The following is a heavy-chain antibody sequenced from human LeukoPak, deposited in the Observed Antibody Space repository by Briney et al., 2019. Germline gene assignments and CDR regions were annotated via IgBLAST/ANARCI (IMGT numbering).Heavy chain of an antibody. J-gene: IGHJ4*02. CDR3: AKDRGWTTVTPSDY. CDR1: GFTFSSYA. CDR2: ISGSGGST. Sequence: PGGSLRLSCAASGFTFSSYAMSWVRQAPGKGLEWVSAISGSGGSTYYADSVKGRFTISRDNSKNALYLQMNSLRAEDTAVYYCAKDRGWTTVTPSDYWGQGTLVTVSS. D-gene: IGHD4-17*01. V-gene: IGHV3-23*01.